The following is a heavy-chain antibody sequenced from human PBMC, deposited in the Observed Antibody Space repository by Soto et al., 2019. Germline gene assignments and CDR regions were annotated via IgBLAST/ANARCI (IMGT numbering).Heavy chain of an antibody. V-gene: IGHV4-31*02. Sequence: SETLSLTCTVSGGSISSGHYYWGWVRQHPGKGLEWIGYSFHSGNTYFNPSLKSRVTIPVDTSNNQLSLKLSSVTAADTAVYYCARMTFASRNWYFDLWGQGTLVTVSS. D-gene: IGHD1-1*01. J-gene: IGHJ4*02. CDR1: GGSISSGHYY. CDR3: ARMTFASRNWYFDL. CDR2: SFHSGNT.